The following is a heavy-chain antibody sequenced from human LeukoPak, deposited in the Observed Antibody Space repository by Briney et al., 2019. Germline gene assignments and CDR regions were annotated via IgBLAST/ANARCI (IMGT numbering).Heavy chain of an antibody. CDR3: ARGRGSGSHYYYYYMDV. CDR2: INPNSGGT. V-gene: IGHV1-2*02. Sequence: ASVKVSCKASGYTFTGYYMHWVRQAPGQGLEWMGWINPNSGGTNYAQKFQGRVTMTRDTSISTACMELSRLRSDDTAVYYCARGRGSGSHYYYYYMDVWGKGTTVTVSS. CDR1: GYTFTGYY. D-gene: IGHD1-26*01. J-gene: IGHJ6*03.